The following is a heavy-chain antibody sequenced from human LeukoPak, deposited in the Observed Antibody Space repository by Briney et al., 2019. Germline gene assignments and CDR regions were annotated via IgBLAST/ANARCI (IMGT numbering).Heavy chain of an antibody. CDR3: ARAPTWEPLPYYFDY. Sequence: PSETLSLTCTVSGGSISSYYWSWIRQPAGKGLEWIGRIYTSGSTNYNPSLKSRVTISVDTSKNQFSLKLSSVTAADTAVYYCARAPTWEPLPYYFDYWGQGTLVTVSS. CDR1: GGSISSYY. CDR2: IYTSGST. V-gene: IGHV4-4*07. J-gene: IGHJ4*02. D-gene: IGHD1-26*01.